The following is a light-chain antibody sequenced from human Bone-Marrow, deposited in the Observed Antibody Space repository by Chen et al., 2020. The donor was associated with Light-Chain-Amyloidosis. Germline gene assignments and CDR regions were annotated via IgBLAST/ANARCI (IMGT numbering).Light chain of an antibody. CDR2: AVS. CDR3: SSFTSSSSYV. J-gene: IGLJ1*01. Sequence: QSALTHPASVSGSPGQSLPISCTGTSGDVGTYNYVSWYQQHPGQAPKVMIYAVSNRPSGVSNRFSGSKSGNTASLTISGLQAEDEADYYCSSFTSSSSYVFGPGTKVTVL. CDR1: SGDVGTYNY. V-gene: IGLV2-14*01.